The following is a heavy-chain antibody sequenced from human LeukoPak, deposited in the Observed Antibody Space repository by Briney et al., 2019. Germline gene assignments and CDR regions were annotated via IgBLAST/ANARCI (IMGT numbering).Heavy chain of an antibody. CDR2: INPNSGGT. J-gene: IGHJ4*02. CDR1: GYTFTGYF. Sequence: PAASVKVSCKASGYTFTGYFIHWVRQAPGQGLEWMGWINPNSGGTNYAQKFQGRVTMTRDTSISTAYMELSRLRSDDTAVYYCARGRMVRGVILYWGQGTLVTVSS. D-gene: IGHD3-10*01. V-gene: IGHV1-2*02. CDR3: ARGRMVRGVILY.